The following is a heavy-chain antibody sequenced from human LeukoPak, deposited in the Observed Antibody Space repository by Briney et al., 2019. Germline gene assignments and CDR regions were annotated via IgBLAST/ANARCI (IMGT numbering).Heavy chain of an antibody. CDR2: ISGSGGST. J-gene: IGHJ4*02. CDR3: AAIYCDSTSCYAFDH. CDR1: GFTFSSYA. D-gene: IGHD2-2*01. Sequence: GGSLRLSCAASGFTFSSYAMSWVRQAPGKGLEWVSAISGSGGSTYYADSVKGRFTVSGDNSKNTLSLQMNSLRAEDTAVYYCAAIYCDSTSCYAFDHWGQGTLVTVSS. V-gene: IGHV3-23*01.